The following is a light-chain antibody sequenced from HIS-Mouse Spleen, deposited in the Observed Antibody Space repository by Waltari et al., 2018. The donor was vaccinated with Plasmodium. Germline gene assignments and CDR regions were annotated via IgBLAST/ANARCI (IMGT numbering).Light chain of an antibody. CDR3: QQYNNWSFT. V-gene: IGKV3-15*01. J-gene: IGKJ3*01. CDR2: GAS. Sequence: EIVMTQSPATLSVSPGERATLSCRASQSVSRNFAWYQQKPGQAPMLLIYGASTRATGIPARFRGSGSGTEFTLTISSLQSEDFAVYYCQQYNNWSFTFGPGTKVDIK. CDR1: QSVSRN.